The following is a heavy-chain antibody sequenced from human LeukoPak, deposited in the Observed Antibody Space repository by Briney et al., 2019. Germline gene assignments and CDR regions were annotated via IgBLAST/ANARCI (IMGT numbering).Heavy chain of an antibody. D-gene: IGHD3-10*01. Sequence: GGSLRLSCVVSGFTFSEYWMTWVRQAPGKGLEWVANIKEDGGQKHYVDSAKGRFTIFRDNAKNTLYLQMDSLRAEDTAVYYCARGGDKNVMGGHGTLVTVSS. J-gene: IGHJ4*01. V-gene: IGHV3-7*03. CDR1: GFTFSEYW. CDR2: IKEDGGQK. CDR3: ARGGDKNVM.